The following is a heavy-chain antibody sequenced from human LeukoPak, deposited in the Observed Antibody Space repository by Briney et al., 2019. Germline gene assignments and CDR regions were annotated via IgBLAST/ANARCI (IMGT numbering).Heavy chain of an antibody. CDR1: GYSIAGYY. Sequence: ASVKVSCKHPGYSIAGYYIHWVRQAPGQGLEWMGRLNPNYRDTNFAQRFQGRVTMTRDTTITTAFMEVNNLRSDDTAIYYCARGAYDYDAFDIWARGHWSPSPQ. CDR2: LNPNYRDT. D-gene: IGHD4-11*01. J-gene: IGHJ3*02. CDR3: ARGAYDYDAFDI. V-gene: IGHV1-2*06.